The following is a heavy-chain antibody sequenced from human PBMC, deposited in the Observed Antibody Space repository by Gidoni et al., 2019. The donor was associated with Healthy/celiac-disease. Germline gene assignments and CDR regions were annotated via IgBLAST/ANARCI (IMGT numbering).Heavy chain of an antibody. CDR3: ARDLSIAAAGTSWDAFDI. CDR2: IYYSGST. CDR1: GGSISSYY. J-gene: IGHJ3*02. Sequence: QVQLQESGPGLVKPSETLSLTCTASGGSISSYYWSWIRQPPGKGLEWIGYIYYSGSTNYNPSLKSRVTISVDTSKNQFSLKLSSVTAADTAVYYCARDLSIAAAGTSWDAFDIWGQGTMVTVSS. D-gene: IGHD6-13*01. V-gene: IGHV4-59*01.